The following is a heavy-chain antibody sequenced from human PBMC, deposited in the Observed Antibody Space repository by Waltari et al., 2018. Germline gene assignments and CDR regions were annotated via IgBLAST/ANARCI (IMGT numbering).Heavy chain of an antibody. CDR3: ARCKITMVQGANDY. CDR1: GFTFSSYS. V-gene: IGHV3-48*04. Sequence: EVQLVESGGGLVQPGGSLRLSCAASGFTFSSYSMNWVRQAPGKGLEWVSYISSSISTIYYADSVKGRFTISRDNAKNSLYLQMNSLRAEDTAVYYCARCKITMVQGANDYWGQGTLVTVSS. J-gene: IGHJ4*02. D-gene: IGHD3-10*01. CDR2: ISSSISTI.